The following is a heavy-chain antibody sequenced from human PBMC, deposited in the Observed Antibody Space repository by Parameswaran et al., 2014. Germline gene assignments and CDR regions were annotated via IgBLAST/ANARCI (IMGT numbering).Heavy chain of an antibody. CDR3: ASRSIAAAGSMDV. D-gene: IGHD6-13*01. J-gene: IGHJ6*02. V-gene: IGHV1-3*01. CDR2: INAGNGYT. Sequence: WVRQAPGQRPEWVGYINAGNGYTKNSQKFQGRVTITRDIITRDTFATTAYMELSSMRSEDTAVYYCASRSIAAAGSMDVWGQGTTVTVSS.